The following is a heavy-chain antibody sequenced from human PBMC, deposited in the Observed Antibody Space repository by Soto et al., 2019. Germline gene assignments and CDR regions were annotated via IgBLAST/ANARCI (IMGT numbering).Heavy chain of an antibody. CDR3: ARRYGLSAFDI. D-gene: IGHD3-10*01. J-gene: IGHJ3*02. Sequence: SETLSLTCTVSGGSVSSGSYYWSWIRQPPGKGLEWIGYIYYSGSTNYNPSLKSRVTISVDTSKNQFSLKLSSVTAADTAVYFCARRYGLSAFDIWGQGKMVTVSS. CDR1: GGSVSSGSYY. CDR2: IYYSGST. V-gene: IGHV4-61*01.